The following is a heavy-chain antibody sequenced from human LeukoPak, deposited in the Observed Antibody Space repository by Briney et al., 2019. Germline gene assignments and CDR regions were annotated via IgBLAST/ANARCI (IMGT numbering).Heavy chain of an antibody. J-gene: IGHJ4*02. CDR1: GDSLSSNIYY. V-gene: IGHV4-39*01. CDR3: ATQARMVGGIINLYYFDH. Sequence: SETLSLTCTVSGDSLSSNIYYWGWIRQPPGKGLEWIGSIYSSGNSYYNPSLKSRVTISLDTSKNQFSLKMTSGTAADTAVYYCATQARMVGGIINLYYFDHWGQGTLVTVSS. D-gene: IGHD3-10*01. CDR2: IYSSGNS.